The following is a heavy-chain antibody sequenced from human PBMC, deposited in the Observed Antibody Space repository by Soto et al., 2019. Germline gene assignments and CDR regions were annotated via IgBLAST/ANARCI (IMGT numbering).Heavy chain of an antibody. CDR2: IDWDDDK. CDR1: GFSLSTSGMC. CDR3: ARIRRSDWMIDY. Sequence: SGPTLVNPTQTLTLTCTFSGFSLSTSGMCVNWIRQPPGKALEWLARIDWDDDKYYSTSLKTRLTISKDTSKNQVVLTMTNMDTVDTATYYCARIRRSDWMIDYWRQGTLVTVSS. V-gene: IGHV2-70*11. D-gene: IGHD2-21*02. J-gene: IGHJ4*02.